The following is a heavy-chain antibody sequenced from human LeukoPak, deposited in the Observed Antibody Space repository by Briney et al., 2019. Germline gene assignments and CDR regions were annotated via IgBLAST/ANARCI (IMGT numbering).Heavy chain of an antibody. D-gene: IGHD1-26*01. V-gene: IGHV4-59*12. CDR1: GDSISSYY. CDR2: IYHSGST. J-gene: IGHJ4*02. Sequence: PSETLSLTCTVSGDSISSYYWSWMRQPPGKGLEWIGYIYHSGSTNYNPSLKSRVTISVDTSKNQFSLKLSSVTAADTAIYYCARGISGSGSYGHFDYWGQGILVTVSS. CDR3: ARGISGSGSYGHFDY.